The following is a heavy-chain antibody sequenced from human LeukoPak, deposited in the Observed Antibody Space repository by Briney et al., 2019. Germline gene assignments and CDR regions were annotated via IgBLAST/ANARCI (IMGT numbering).Heavy chain of an antibody. CDR2: ISSGGDNT. J-gene: IGHJ4*02. D-gene: IGHD1-26*01. CDR3: AKVAGFSGSYEVDY. V-gene: IGHV3-23*01. CDR1: GFTFSNCA. Sequence: GGSLRLSCAASGFTFSNCAMNWVRQAPGKGLEWVSIISSGGDNTYYADSVKGRFTISRDNSKNTLYLQMNSLRAEDTAVYYCAKVAGFSGSYEVDYWGQGTLVTVSS.